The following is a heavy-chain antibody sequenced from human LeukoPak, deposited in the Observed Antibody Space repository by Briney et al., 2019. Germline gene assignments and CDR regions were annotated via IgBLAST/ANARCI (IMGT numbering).Heavy chain of an antibody. Sequence: GGSLRLSCAASGFTFSSYAMSWVRQAPGKGLEWVSAISGSGGSTYYADSVKGRFTISRDNSKNTLYLQMNSLRAEDTAVYYCARVSSGWFSWLDSGGGWFDPWGQGTLVTVSS. CDR1: GFTFSSYA. J-gene: IGHJ5*02. CDR2: ISGSGGST. V-gene: IGHV3-23*01. D-gene: IGHD6-19*01. CDR3: ARVSSGWFSWLDSGGGWFDP.